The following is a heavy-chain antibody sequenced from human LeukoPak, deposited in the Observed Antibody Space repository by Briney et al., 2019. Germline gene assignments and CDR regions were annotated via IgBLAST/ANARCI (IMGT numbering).Heavy chain of an antibody. J-gene: IGHJ4*02. CDR3: ARAENSGYDYGGPDY. CDR1: GFIFSSYW. Sequence: GGSLRLSCAASGFIFSSYWMHWVRQAPGKGLVWVSRINTDGSSTSYADSVKGRFTISRDNAKNTLYLQMNSLRAEDTAVYYCARAENSGYDYGGPDYWGQGTLVTVSS. D-gene: IGHD5-12*01. CDR2: INTDGSST. V-gene: IGHV3-74*01.